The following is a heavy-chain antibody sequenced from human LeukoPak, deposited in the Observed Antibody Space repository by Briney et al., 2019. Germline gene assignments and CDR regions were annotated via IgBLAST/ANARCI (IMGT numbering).Heavy chain of an antibody. J-gene: IGHJ6*03. CDR3: ARGDFEWFGTRYYYYMDI. CDR1: GYTFTGYY. CDR2: INPNSGGT. Sequence: ASVKVSCKASGYTFTGYYMHWVRQAPGQGLEWMGWINPNSGGTNYAQKFQGRVTMTRDTSISTVYMELSGLRSDDTAVYFCARGDFEWFGTRYYYYMDIWGTGTTVIISS. V-gene: IGHV1-2*02. D-gene: IGHD3-9*01.